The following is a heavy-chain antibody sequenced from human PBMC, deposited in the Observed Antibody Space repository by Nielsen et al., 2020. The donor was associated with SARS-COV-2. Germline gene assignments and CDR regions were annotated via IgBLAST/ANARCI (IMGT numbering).Heavy chain of an antibody. CDR3: ATTYCGGDCYYERGFDY. CDR1: GFTVSSNY. CDR2: IYSGGST. V-gene: IGHV3-53*01. Sequence: GESLKISCAASGFTVSSNYMSWVRQAPGKGLEWVSVIYSGGSTYYADSVKGRFTISRDNSKNTLYLQMNSLRAEDTAVYYCATTYCGGDCYYERGFDYWGQGTLVTVSS. J-gene: IGHJ4*02. D-gene: IGHD2-21*02.